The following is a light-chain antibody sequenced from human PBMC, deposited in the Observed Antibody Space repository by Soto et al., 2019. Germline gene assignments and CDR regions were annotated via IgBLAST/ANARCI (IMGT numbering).Light chain of an antibody. V-gene: IGLV2-14*03. CDR1: SSDVGGYNF. J-gene: IGLJ1*01. CDR3: TSYTSSITYV. Sequence: QSALTQPASVSGSPGQSITISCTGTSSDVGGYNFVSWYQHHPGKAPKLIIYDVTNRPSGISNRFSGSKSGNTASLTFSGLQAEDEADYYCTSYTSSITYVFGTGTKVTVL. CDR2: DVT.